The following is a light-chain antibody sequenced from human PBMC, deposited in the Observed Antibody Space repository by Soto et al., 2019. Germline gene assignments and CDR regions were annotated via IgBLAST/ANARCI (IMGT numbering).Light chain of an antibody. CDR3: QQFCGTSLVT. Sequence: EIVLTQSPGTLSLSPGERATLSCRASQSVANSYLAWYQQKPGQSPRLLIYGASIRATGIPDRFSGSGSGTDFTLAISRLGPQDFIPYYCQQFCGTSLVTFGGGTKVEIQ. CDR2: GAS. CDR1: QSVANSY. J-gene: IGKJ4*01. V-gene: IGKV3-20*01.